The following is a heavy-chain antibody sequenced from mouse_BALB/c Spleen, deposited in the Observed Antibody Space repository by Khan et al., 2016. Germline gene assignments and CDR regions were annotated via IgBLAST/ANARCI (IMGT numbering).Heavy chain of an antibody. Sequence: VQLKQSGPELVKPGASVKVSCKASGYAFTSYNMYWVKQSHGKSLEWIGYIDPYNGGTSYNQKFKGKATLTVDKSSSTAYMHLNSLTSEDSAVYYVAREGITTGVAKGLYYWGQGTTLTVSS. CDR1: GYAFTSYN. CDR3: AREGITTGVAKGLYY. J-gene: IGHJ2*01. CDR2: IDPYNGGT. V-gene: IGHV1S135*01. D-gene: IGHD1-1*01.